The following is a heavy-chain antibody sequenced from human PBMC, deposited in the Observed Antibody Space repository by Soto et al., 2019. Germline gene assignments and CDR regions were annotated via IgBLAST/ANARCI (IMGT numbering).Heavy chain of an antibody. CDR3: ARDSYASRGYYSLFDY. CDR1: GFTFSSYS. D-gene: IGHD3-22*01. J-gene: IGHJ4*02. Sequence: EVQLVESGGGLVQPGGSLRLSCAASGFTFSSYSMNWVRQAPGKGLEWVSYISSSSSTIYYADSVKGRFTISRDNAKNPLSLQRCSLRAEDTAVSYCARDSYASRGYYSLFDYWGQGTLVSVSS. CDR2: ISSSSSTI. V-gene: IGHV3-48*01.